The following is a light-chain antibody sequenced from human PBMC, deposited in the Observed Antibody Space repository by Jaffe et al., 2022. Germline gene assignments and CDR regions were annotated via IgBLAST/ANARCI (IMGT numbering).Light chain of an antibody. CDR1: QSLRKSNGYSY. Sequence: DIVMTQSPLSLPVTPGEPASISCRSSQSLRKSNGYSYLDWYLQKPGQSPQLLIYLGSNRASGVPDRFSGSGSGTDFTLKIRRVEAEDVGVYYCMQALQTPLTFGGGTKVEIK. V-gene: IGKV2-28*01. CDR2: LGS. CDR3: MQALQTPLT. J-gene: IGKJ4*01.